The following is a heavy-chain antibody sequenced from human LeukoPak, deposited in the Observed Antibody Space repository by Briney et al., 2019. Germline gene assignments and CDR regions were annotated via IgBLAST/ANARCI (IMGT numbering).Heavy chain of an antibody. V-gene: IGHV3-7*01. CDR2: IKQDGNEK. D-gene: IGHD1-26*01. J-gene: IGHJ6*03. CDR1: GFTFSSYW. Sequence: GRSLRLSCAASGFTFSSYWMSWVRQAPGKGLEWVANIKQDGNEKYYVDSVKGRFTISRDNAKNSLYLQMNSLRAEDTAVYYCAREEWGLLRYYYYYMDVWGKGTTVTVSS. CDR3: AREEWGLLRYYYYYMDV.